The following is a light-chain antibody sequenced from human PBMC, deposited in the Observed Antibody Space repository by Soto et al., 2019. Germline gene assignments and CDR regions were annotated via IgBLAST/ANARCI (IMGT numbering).Light chain of an antibody. J-gene: IGKJ4*01. CDR1: QSISSN. CDR3: QQYNNWPRAT. CDR2: RTF. Sequence: EIVMTQSPATLSVSPGERATLSCRASQSISSNLAWYQQKPGQAPRPLKFRTFSRATGFPARFSGSGSGTEFNLTISSLQSEDFGVYYCQQYNNWPRATFGGGTKVEIK. V-gene: IGKV3-15*01.